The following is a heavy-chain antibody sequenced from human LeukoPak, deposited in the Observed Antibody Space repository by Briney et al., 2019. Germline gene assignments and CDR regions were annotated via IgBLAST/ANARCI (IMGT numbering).Heavy chain of an antibody. V-gene: IGHV4-34*01. Sequence: RPSETLSLTCAVYGGSFSGYYWSWIRQPPGKGLEWIGEINHSGSTNYNPSLKSRVTISVDTSKNQFSLKLSPVTAADTAVYYCARGRLSSRYCSSTSCYRESYWGQGTLVTVSS. CDR2: INHSGST. J-gene: IGHJ4*02. CDR1: GGSFSGYY. D-gene: IGHD2-2*01. CDR3: ARGRLSSRYCSSTSCYRESY.